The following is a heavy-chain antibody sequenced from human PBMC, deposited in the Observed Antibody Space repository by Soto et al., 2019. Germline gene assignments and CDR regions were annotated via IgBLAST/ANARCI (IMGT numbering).Heavy chain of an antibody. Sequence: SVKVSCKASGGTFSSYAISWVRQAPGQGLEWMGGIIPIFSTANYAQKFQGRVTITADKSTSTAYMELSSLRSEDTAVYYCARRSVDSSGYSYYFDYWGQGTLVTVSS. CDR1: GGTFSSYA. CDR3: ARRSVDSSGYSYYFDY. CDR2: IIPIFSTA. D-gene: IGHD3-22*01. V-gene: IGHV1-69*06. J-gene: IGHJ4*02.